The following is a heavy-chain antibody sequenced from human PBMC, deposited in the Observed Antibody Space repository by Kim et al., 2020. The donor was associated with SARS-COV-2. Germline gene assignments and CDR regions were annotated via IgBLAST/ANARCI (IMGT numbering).Heavy chain of an antibody. Sequence: GGSLRLSCAASGFTFSNAWMSWVRQAPGKGLEWVGRIKSKTDDGTTDYAAPVKGRFTISRDDSKNTLYLQMNSLKTEDTAVYYCTTDPLEREYFDYWGQGTLVTVSS. CDR1: GFTFSNAW. CDR3: TTDPLEREYFDY. CDR2: IKSKTDDGTT. V-gene: IGHV3-15*01. D-gene: IGHD1-1*01. J-gene: IGHJ4*02.